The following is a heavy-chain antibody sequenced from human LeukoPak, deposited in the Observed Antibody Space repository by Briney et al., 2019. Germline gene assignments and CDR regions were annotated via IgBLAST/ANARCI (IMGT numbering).Heavy chain of an antibody. CDR3: ARVLGDILTGFFDY. Sequence: DGSLRLSCAASGFTFSSYAMHWVRQAPGKGLEYVSAISSNGGSTYYANSVKGRFTISRDNSKNTLYLQMGSLRAEDMAVYYCARVLGDILTGFFDYWGQGTLVTVSS. CDR2: ISSNGGST. D-gene: IGHD3-9*01. V-gene: IGHV3-64*01. J-gene: IGHJ4*02. CDR1: GFTFSSYA.